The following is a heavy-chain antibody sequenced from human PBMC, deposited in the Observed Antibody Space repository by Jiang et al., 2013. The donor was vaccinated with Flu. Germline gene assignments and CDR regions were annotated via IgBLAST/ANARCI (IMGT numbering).Heavy chain of an antibody. CDR1: GFTFDDYA. D-gene: IGHD3-16*01. CDR2: ISWNSGSI. Sequence: QLLESGGGLVQPGRSLRLSCAASGFTFDDYAMHWVRQAPGKGLEWVSGISWNSGSIGYADSVKGRFTISRDNAKNSLYLQMNSLRAEDTALYYCAKDANYDYVWGSNDYWGQGTLVTVSS. V-gene: IGHV3-9*01. J-gene: IGHJ4*02. CDR3: AKDANYDYVWGSNDY.